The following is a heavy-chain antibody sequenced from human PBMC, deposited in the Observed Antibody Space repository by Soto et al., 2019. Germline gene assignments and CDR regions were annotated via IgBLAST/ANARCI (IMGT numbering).Heavy chain of an antibody. Sequence: PSETLSLTCSVYGGSSRAYHWSWIRQSPGEGLEWIGEFSYSGSLNYNPSLKRRVAVSLDTSTDHFSLTMTSVTAADTAVYYCARTYWSGWGRRLFDSWGQGALVTVSS. CDR3: ARTYWSGWGRRLFDS. J-gene: IGHJ4*02. D-gene: IGHD3-3*01. V-gene: IGHV4-34*01. CDR1: GGSSRAYH. CDR2: FSYSGSL.